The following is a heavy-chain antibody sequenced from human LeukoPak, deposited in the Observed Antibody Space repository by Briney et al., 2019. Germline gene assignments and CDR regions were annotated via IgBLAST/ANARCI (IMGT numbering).Heavy chain of an antibody. Sequence: PGGSLRLSCAASGFTFSSFWMTWVRQAPGKGLEWVANIKQDGSEKFYVDSVRGRFTISRDNAKNSLYLQMNSLRAEDTAIYYFSRSSIAVAWNWGQGTLVTVSS. CDR2: IKQDGSEK. D-gene: IGHD6-19*01. CDR3: SRSSIAVAWN. V-gene: IGHV3-7*01. J-gene: IGHJ4*02. CDR1: GFTFSSFW.